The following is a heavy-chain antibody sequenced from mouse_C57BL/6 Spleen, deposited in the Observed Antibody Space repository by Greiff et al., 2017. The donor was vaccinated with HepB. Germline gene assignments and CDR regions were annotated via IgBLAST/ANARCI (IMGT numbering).Heavy chain of an antibody. CDR3: ARDSNPYYFDY. D-gene: IGHD2-5*01. CDR2: IYPGDGDT. V-gene: IGHV1-80*01. CDR1: GYAFSSYW. J-gene: IGHJ2*01. Sequence: VNVVESGAELVKPGASVKISCKASGYAFSSYWMNWVKQRPGKGLEWIGQIYPGDGDTNYNGKFKGKATLTADKSSSTAYMQLSSLTSEDSAVYFCARDSNPYYFDYWGQGTTLTVSS.